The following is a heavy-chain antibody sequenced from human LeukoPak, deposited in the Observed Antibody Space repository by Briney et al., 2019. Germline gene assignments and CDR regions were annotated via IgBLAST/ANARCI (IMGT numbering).Heavy chain of an antibody. D-gene: IGHD6-13*01. Sequence: GASVKVSCKASGYTFTSYGISWVRQAPGQGLEWMGWISAYNANTNYAQKLQGRVTMTTDTSTSTAYMELRSLRSDDTAVYYCARVGSIAAAVYYFDYWGQGTLVTVSS. CDR1: GYTFTSYG. CDR3: ARVGSIAAAVYYFDY. CDR2: ISAYNANT. J-gene: IGHJ4*02. V-gene: IGHV1-18*01.